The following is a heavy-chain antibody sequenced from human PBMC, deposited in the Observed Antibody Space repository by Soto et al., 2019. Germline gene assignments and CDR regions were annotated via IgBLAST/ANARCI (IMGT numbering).Heavy chain of an antibody. D-gene: IGHD3-22*01. Sequence: QVQLVQSGAEVKKPGASVKVSCKASGYTFTSYYMHWVRQAPGQGLEWMGIINPSGGSTSYAQKFQGRVTMTRDTSTSTVYMELSSLRPEDTAVYYCAGSGYYQDDAFDIWGQGTMVTVSS. CDR2: INPSGGST. J-gene: IGHJ3*02. CDR3: AGSGYYQDDAFDI. CDR1: GYTFTSYY. V-gene: IGHV1-46*01.